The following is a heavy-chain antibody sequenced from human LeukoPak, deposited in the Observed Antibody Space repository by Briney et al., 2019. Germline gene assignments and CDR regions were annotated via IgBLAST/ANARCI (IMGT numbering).Heavy chain of an antibody. V-gene: IGHV1-69*04. J-gene: IGHJ3*02. CDR1: GYTFTSYG. D-gene: IGHD2-15*01. Sequence: ASVKVSCKASGYTFTSYGISWVRQAPGQGLEWMGRIIPILGIANYAQKFQGRVTITADKSTSTAYMELSSLRSEDTAVYYCARGHIVVVVAANDAFDIWGQGTMVTVSS. CDR2: IIPILGIA. CDR3: ARGHIVVVVAANDAFDI.